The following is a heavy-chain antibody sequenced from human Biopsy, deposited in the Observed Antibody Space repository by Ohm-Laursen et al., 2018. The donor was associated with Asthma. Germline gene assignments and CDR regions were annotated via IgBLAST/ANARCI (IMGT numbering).Heavy chain of an antibody. CDR1: GFTFSSYA. J-gene: IGHJ4*02. CDR3: ARGDSSNWSHYYFDY. V-gene: IGHV3-53*01. D-gene: IGHD3-22*01. Sequence: GSLRLSCAASGFTFSSYAMHWARQAPGKGLEWVSVIYSGGTSHTADSVRGRFTISRDYSKNTLYLQVHSLRAEDTAVYYCARGDSSNWSHYYFDYWGQGTLVTVSS. CDR2: IYSGGTS.